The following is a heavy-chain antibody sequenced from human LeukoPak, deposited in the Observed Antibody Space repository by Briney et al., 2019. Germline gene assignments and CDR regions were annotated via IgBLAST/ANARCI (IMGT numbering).Heavy chain of an antibody. CDR3: AKGGCSGGSCYLYYYYYMDV. Sequence: GGSLRLSCAASGLTFADYTMHWVRQAPGKGLEWVSLISRNGVATKYADSVRGRFTISRDNSKNSLYLQMTSLRTEDSALYYCAKGGCSGGSCYLYYYYYMDVWGKGTTVTVSS. CDR1: GLTFADYT. V-gene: IGHV3-43*01. CDR2: ISRNGVAT. D-gene: IGHD2-15*01. J-gene: IGHJ6*03.